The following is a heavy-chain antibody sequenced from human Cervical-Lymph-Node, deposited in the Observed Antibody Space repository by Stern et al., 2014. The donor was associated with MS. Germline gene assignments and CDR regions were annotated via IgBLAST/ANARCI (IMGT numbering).Heavy chain of an antibody. D-gene: IGHD1-26*01. CDR3: ASRWSGTYYGQNWFDP. Sequence: QVQLVESGPGLVKPSQTLSLTCTVSGDSITSGGHYWSWIRQHPGRGLDWIGYIYNSGATFYNPSLKGRVTISLDTSKNQFSLQLSSVTAADTAIYYCASRWSGTYYGQNWFDPWGQGILVTVST. CDR1: GDSITSGGHY. V-gene: IGHV4-31*03. J-gene: IGHJ5*02. CDR2: IYNSGAT.